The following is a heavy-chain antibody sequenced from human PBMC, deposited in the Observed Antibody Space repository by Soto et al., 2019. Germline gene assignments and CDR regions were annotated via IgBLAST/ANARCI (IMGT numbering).Heavy chain of an antibody. V-gene: IGHV3-74*01. Sequence: EVQLVESGGGLVQPGGSLRLSCAASKFSFSGYWMHWVRQAPGKGLMWVSRVNPDGSTTTYADSVKGRFTISRDNAKNTVFLQMNSLRADDAAVYYCADFASGSYDWFAPWGEGTLVTVSS. CDR3: ADFASGSYDWFAP. CDR2: VNPDGSTT. D-gene: IGHD1-26*01. CDR1: KFSFSGYW. J-gene: IGHJ5*02.